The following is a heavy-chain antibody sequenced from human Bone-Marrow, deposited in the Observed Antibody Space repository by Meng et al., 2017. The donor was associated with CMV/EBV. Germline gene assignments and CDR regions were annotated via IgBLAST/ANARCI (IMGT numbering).Heavy chain of an antibody. CDR2: IYSGCST. D-gene: IGHD2-2*01. J-gene: IGHJ6*02. V-gene: IGHV3-53*01. CDR1: GFTVSSNY. CDR3: ARVEYQLPYYYYYGMDV. Sequence: GESLKISCAASGFTVSSNYMSWVRQAPGKGLEWVSVIYSGCSTYYADSVKGRFTISRDNSKNTLYLQMNSMRAEDTAVYYCARVEYQLPYYYYYGMDVWGQGTTVTVSS.